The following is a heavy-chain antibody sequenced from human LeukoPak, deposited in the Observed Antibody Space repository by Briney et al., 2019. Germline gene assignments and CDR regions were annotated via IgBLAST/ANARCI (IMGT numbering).Heavy chain of an antibody. J-gene: IGHJ4*02. Sequence: SETLSLTCTVSGGSISSYYWSWIRQPAGKGLEWIGRIYTSGSTNYNPSLKSRVTMSVDTSKNQFSLKLSSVTAADTAVYYCARAHYDYVWGSYRYFDYWGQGTLVTVSS. CDR3: ARAHYDYVWGSYRYFDY. CDR2: IYTSGST. V-gene: IGHV4-4*07. CDR1: GGSISSYY. D-gene: IGHD3-16*02.